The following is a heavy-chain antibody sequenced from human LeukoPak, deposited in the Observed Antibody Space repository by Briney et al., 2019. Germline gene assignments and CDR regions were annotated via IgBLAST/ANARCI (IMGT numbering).Heavy chain of an antibody. CDR3: ARGRSRYCSSTSCLRGMDV. CDR2: INHSGST. Sequence: SETLSLTCAVYGGSFSDYYWSWIRRPPGKGLEWIGEINHSGSTNYNPSLKSRVTISVDTSKNQFSLKLSSVTAADTAVYYCARGRSRYCSSTSCLRGMDVWGQGTTVTVSS. D-gene: IGHD2-2*01. V-gene: IGHV4-34*01. CDR1: GGSFSDYY. J-gene: IGHJ6*02.